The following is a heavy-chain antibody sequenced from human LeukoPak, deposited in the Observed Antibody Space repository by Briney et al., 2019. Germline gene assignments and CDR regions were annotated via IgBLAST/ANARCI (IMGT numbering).Heavy chain of an antibody. Sequence: SETLSLTCAVYGGSFSGYYWSWIRQPPGKGLEWIGEINHSGSTNYNPSLKSRVTISVDTSKNRFSLKLSSVTAADTAVYYCARLGLYGSGSYLAALDYWGQGTLVTVSS. V-gene: IGHV4-34*01. CDR3: ARLGLYGSGSYLAALDY. J-gene: IGHJ4*02. CDR1: GGSFSGYY. CDR2: INHSGST. D-gene: IGHD3-10*01.